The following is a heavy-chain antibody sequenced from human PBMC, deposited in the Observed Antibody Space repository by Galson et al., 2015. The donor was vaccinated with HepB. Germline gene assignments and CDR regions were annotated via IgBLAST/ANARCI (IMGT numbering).Heavy chain of an antibody. CDR2: ISYDGSNK. V-gene: IGHV3-30-3*01. CDR3: ARPPITMVRGVQYFQH. J-gene: IGHJ1*01. CDR1: GFTFSSYA. D-gene: IGHD3-10*01. Sequence: LRLSCAASGFTFSSYAMHWVRQAPGKGLEWVAVISYDGSNKYYADSVKGRSTISRDNSKNTLYLQMNSLRAEDTAVYYCARPPITMVRGVQYFQHWGQGTLVTVSS.